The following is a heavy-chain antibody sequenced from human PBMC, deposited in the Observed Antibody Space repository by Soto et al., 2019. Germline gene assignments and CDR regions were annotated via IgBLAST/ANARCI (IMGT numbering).Heavy chain of an antibody. Sequence: QVQLQQWGAGLLKPSETLSLTCAVYGGSFSGYYWSWIRQPPGKGLEWIGEINHSGSTNYNPSLXXRXXISVDTSKNQFSLKLSSVTAADPAVYYCARVTGRYYYGMDVWGQGTTVTVSS. V-gene: IGHV4-34*01. J-gene: IGHJ6*02. CDR2: INHSGST. CDR3: ARVTGRYYYGMDV. CDR1: GGSFSGYY.